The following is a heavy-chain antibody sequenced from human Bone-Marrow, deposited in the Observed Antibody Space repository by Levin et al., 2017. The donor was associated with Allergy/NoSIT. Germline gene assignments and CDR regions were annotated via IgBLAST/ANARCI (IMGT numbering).Heavy chain of an antibody. CDR3: ARERNHYYLDY. Sequence: PGESLKISCAASGFTFGTYTMHWVRQAPGKGLEFVSSITNNGGSTYYADSVKGRFTISRDNAKDTLFLQMGSLKADDMAVYYCARERNHYYLDYWGQGTLVTVSS. J-gene: IGHJ4*02. V-gene: IGHV3-64*02. CDR1: GFTFGTYT. CDR2: ITNNGGST. D-gene: IGHD1-14*01.